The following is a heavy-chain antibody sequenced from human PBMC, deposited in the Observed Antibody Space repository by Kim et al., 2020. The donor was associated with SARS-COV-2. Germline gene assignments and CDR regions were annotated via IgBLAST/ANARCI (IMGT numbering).Heavy chain of an antibody. V-gene: IGHV6-1*01. J-gene: IGHJ6*02. CDR3: AREPRYHDILSAMDF. CDR2: TYYRSKWYN. Sequence: SQTLSLTCAVSGDSVSSNHMSWSWIRQSPSRGLEWLGRTYYRSKWYNEYAESVKGRITINPDTSKNQFSLLVNSVSPEDTAVYYCAREPRYHDILSAMDFGGQATTVTVSS. CDR1: GDSVSSNHMS. D-gene: IGHD3-9*01.